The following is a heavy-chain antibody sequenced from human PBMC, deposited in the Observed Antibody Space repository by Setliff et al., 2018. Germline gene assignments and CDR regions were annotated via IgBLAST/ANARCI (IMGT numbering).Heavy chain of an antibody. Sequence: SETLSLTCTASGASISRHYWSWIRQPPGKGLEWSGEINHSGSTNYNPSLKTRVTISVDTPKTQLTLELRSVAAADTAVYYCARGFDVCGGGACYTDGTYYLDYWGLGTLVTVSS. CDR1: GASISRHY. J-gene: IGHJ4*02. CDR3: ARGFDVCGGGACYTDGTYYLDY. V-gene: IGHV4-34*01. CDR2: INHSGST. D-gene: IGHD2-21*02.